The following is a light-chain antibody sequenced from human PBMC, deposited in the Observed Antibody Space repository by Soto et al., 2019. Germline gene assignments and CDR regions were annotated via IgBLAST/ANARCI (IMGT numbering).Light chain of an antibody. J-gene: IGLJ1*01. CDR3: SAYAGSNNFV. Sequence: QSLLTIPPSASGSPGQSVTISCTGTSSDVGDNYVSWYQHHLGKAPKLIIYEVSQRPSGVPDRFSGSKSGNTASLTVSGLQTEDEADYYCSAYAGSNNFVFGSGTKVTVL. CDR2: EVS. V-gene: IGLV2-8*01. CDR1: SSDVGDNY.